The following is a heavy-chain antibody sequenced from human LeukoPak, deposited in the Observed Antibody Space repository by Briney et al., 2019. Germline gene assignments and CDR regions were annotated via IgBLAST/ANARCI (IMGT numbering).Heavy chain of an antibody. D-gene: IGHD5-18*01. CDR1: GYTFTNDV. Sequence: ASVKVSCKASGYTFTNDVISWVRQAPGQGLEWMGWISAYNGNTDYPQNLQGRVTMTTDTSTSTAYMDLRSLRSDDTAVYYCARSPTSMVSYFDYWGQGTLVTVSS. CDR3: ARSPTSMVSYFDY. V-gene: IGHV1-18*01. CDR2: ISAYNGNT. J-gene: IGHJ4*02.